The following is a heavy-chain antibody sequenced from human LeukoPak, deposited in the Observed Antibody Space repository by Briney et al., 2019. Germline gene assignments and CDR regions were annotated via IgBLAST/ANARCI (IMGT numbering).Heavy chain of an antibody. V-gene: IGHV3-23*01. CDR2: ISGSGGST. D-gene: IGHD3-10*01. Sequence: PGGSLRLSCAASGFTFSSYGMSWVRQAPGKGLEWVSAISGSGGSTYYADSVKGRFTISRDNSKNTLYLQMNSLRAEDTAVYYCAKVMVRGVDPFDYWGQGTLVTVSS. J-gene: IGHJ4*02. CDR3: AKVMVRGVDPFDY. CDR1: GFTFSSYG.